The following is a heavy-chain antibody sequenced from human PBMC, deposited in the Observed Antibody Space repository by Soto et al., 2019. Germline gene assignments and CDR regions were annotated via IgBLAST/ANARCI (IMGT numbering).Heavy chain of an antibody. CDR2: MNPNSGNT. J-gene: IGHJ6*03. CDR3: ARGGVNGVWFYYYYYMDV. Sequence: AASVKVSCKASGYTFTSYDINWVRQATGQGLEWMGWMNPNSGNTGYAQKFQGRVTMTRNTSISTAYMELSSLRSEDTAVYYCARGGVNGVWFYYYYYMDVWGKGTTVTVSS. D-gene: IGHD2-8*01. V-gene: IGHV1-8*01. CDR1: GYTFTSYD.